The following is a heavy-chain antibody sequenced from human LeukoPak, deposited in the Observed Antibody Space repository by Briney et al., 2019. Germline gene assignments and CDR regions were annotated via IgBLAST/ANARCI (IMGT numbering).Heavy chain of an antibody. CDR2: IYHSGST. D-gene: IGHD2-2*01. CDR1: GYSISSGYY. V-gene: IGHV4-38-2*01. Sequence: SETLSLTCAVSGYSISSGYYWGWIRQPPGKGLEWIGSIYHSGSTYYNPSLKSRVTISVDTSKNQFSLKLSSVTAADTAVYYCARIIGQYCSSTSCPFDPWGQGTLVTVSS. CDR3: ARIIGQYCSSTSCPFDP. J-gene: IGHJ5*02.